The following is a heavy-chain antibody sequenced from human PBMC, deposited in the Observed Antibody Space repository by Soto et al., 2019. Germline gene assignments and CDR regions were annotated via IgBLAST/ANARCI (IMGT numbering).Heavy chain of an antibody. V-gene: IGHV3-48*03. CDR2: ISSSGRTI. CDR1: GSTFSSYE. Sequence: PGGSRRLSCAASGSTFSSYEMNWVRQAPGKGLEWVSYISSSGRTIHYADSVKGRFTVSRDNAKNSLYLQMNSLRVEDSAVYYCARNNGDYEVYWGQGTLVNVSA. CDR3: ARNNGDYEVY. J-gene: IGHJ4*02. D-gene: IGHD4-17*01.